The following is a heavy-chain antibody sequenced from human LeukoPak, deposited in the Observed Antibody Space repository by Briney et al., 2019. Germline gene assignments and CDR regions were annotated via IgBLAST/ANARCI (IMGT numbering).Heavy chain of an antibody. Sequence: SETLSLTCTVSGASISNYYWSWIRQPAGKGLEWIGRIYVSGIINYNPSLKSRVTMSADTPENQLYLRLTSVTAADTAVYYCARAPKFGDLYYWGQGTQVTVPS. J-gene: IGHJ4*02. CDR2: IYVSGII. CDR1: GASISNYY. CDR3: ARAPKFGDLYY. V-gene: IGHV4-4*07. D-gene: IGHD3-10*01.